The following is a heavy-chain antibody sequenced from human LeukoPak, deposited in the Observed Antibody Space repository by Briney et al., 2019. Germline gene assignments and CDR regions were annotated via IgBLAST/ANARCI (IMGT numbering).Heavy chain of an antibody. Sequence: GGSLRLSCAGSGFTFRDYYMSWIRQAPGKGLECVAYISSSGSIIDYADSVKGRFTISRDNAKNSVLLQMNSLRVEDTAVYYCARHRELGAWGQGTLVTVSS. J-gene: IGHJ5*02. CDR1: GFTFRDYY. CDR2: ISSSGSII. CDR3: ARHRELGA. V-gene: IGHV3-11*04. D-gene: IGHD3-16*01.